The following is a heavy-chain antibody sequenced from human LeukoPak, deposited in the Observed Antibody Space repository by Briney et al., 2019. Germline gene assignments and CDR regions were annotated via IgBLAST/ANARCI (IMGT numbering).Heavy chain of an antibody. V-gene: IGHV3-21*01. CDR2: LSGGSDHI. J-gene: IGHJ4*02. D-gene: IGHD3-10*01. CDR1: GFTFSSYN. Sequence: PGGSLRLSCAASGFTFSSYNMYWVRQAPGQGLEWVSSLSGGSDHIYYADSVKGRFTISRDNSKNTLYLQMNSLRAEDTAVYYCARDFRQGFGDTVDYWGQGTLVTVSS. CDR3: ARDFRQGFGDTVDY.